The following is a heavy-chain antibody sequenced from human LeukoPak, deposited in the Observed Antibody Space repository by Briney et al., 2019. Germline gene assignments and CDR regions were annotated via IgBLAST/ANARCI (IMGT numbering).Heavy chain of an antibody. Sequence: PSETLSLTCTVSGGSISSGGYYWSWIRQHPGKGLEWIRYIYYSGSTYYNPSLKSRVTISVDTSKNQFSLKLSSVTAADTAVYYCARLLWLRKGHFDYWGQGTLVTVSS. CDR1: GGSISSGGYY. CDR2: IYYSGST. J-gene: IGHJ4*02. V-gene: IGHV4-31*03. CDR3: ARLLWLRKGHFDY. D-gene: IGHD5-12*01.